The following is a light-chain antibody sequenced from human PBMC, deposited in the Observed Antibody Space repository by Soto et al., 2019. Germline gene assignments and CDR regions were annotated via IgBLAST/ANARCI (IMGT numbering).Light chain of an antibody. J-gene: IGKJ4*01. Sequence: DIQLTQSPSFLSASVGDRVTITCRASQGISSYLAWYQQKPGKAPKLLIYATSTLQSGVPSRFSGSGSGTEFTLTISSLQPEDCATYYCQQHNSYPLTFGGGTKVEIK. CDR2: ATS. CDR1: QGISSY. CDR3: QQHNSYPLT. V-gene: IGKV1-9*01.